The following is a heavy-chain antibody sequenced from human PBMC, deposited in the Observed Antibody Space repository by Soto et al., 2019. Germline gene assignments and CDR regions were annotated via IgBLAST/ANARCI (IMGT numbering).Heavy chain of an antibody. CDR1: GGSFSGYY. CDR3: ARGLNIVVVPAANYYYYMDV. J-gene: IGHJ6*03. V-gene: IGHV4-34*01. CDR2: INHSGST. Sequence: SETLSLTCAVYGGSFSGYYWSWIRQPPGKGLEWIGEINHSGSTNYNPSLKSRVTISVDTSKNQFSLKLSSVTAADTAVYYCARGLNIVVVPAANYYYYMDVWGKGTTVTVSS. D-gene: IGHD2-2*01.